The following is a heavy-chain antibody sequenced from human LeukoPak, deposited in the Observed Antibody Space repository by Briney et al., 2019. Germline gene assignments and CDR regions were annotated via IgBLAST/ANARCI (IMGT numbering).Heavy chain of an antibody. CDR2: ISAYNGNT. D-gene: IGHD3-3*01. CDR1: GYTFTSYG. CDR3: ARGQKWSDDPYYFDY. V-gene: IGHV1-18*01. J-gene: IGHJ4*02. Sequence: GASVKVSCKASGYTFTSYGISWVRQAPGQGLEWMGWISAYNGNTNYAQKLQGRVTMTTDTSTSTTYMELRSLRSDDTAVYYCARGQKWSDDPYYFDYWGQGTLVTVSS.